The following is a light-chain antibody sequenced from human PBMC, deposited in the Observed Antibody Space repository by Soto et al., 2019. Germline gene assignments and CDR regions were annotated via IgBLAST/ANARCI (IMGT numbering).Light chain of an antibody. J-gene: IGKJ4*01. V-gene: IGKV3-15*01. CDR2: GAS. CDR3: QQYNNWPLT. Sequence: EIVMTQSPATLSVSPGERATRSCRASQSVSSNLAWYQQKPGQAPRLLIYGASTRATGIPARFSGSGSGTEFTLTISSLQSEDFAVYYCQQYNNWPLTFGGGTTVDIK. CDR1: QSVSSN.